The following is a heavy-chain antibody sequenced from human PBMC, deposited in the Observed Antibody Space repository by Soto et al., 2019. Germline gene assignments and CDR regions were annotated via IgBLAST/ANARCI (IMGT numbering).Heavy chain of an antibody. V-gene: IGHV4-4*02. Sequence: SETLSLTCSLSAGSSTSNNCWSWVRQPPGQGLEWIGELSRTGSTNYKPSLKSRSTISLGKSENQFSLKVTSLTAAYTSVYYLASRDRGTSVDYWGQGTLVTVSS. D-gene: IGHD1-7*01. J-gene: IGHJ4*02. CDR2: LSRTGST. CDR1: AGSSTSNNC. CDR3: ASRDRGTSVDY.